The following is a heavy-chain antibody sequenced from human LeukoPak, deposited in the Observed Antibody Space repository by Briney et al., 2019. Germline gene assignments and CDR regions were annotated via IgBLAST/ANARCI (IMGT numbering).Heavy chain of an antibody. CDR2: IYYSGST. Sequence: KPSETLSLTCTVSGGSISSSSYYWGWIRQPPGKGLEWIGSIYYSGSTYYNPSLKSRVTISVDTSKNQFSLKLSSVTAADTAVYYCARGPWFDPWGQGTLVTVSS. J-gene: IGHJ5*02. CDR1: GGSISSSSYY. CDR3: ARGPWFDP. V-gene: IGHV4-39*01.